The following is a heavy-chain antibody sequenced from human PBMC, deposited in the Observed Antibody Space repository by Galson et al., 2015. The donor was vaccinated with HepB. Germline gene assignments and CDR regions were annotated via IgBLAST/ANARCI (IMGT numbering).Heavy chain of an antibody. CDR3: ASVDIVATILSSQFDY. V-gene: IGHV3-30*04. J-gene: IGHJ4*02. CDR1: GFTFSSYA. CDR2: ISYDGSNK. Sequence: SLRLSCAASGFTFSSYAMHWVRQAPGKGLEWVAVISYDGSNKYYADSVKGRFTISRDNSKNTLYLQMNSLRAEDTAVYYCASVDIVATILSSQFDYWGQGTLVTVSS. D-gene: IGHD5-12*01.